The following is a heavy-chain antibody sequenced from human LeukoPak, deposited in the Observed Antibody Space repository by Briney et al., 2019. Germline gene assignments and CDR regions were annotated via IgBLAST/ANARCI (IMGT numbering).Heavy chain of an antibody. V-gene: IGHV3-21*06. D-gene: IGHD6-13*01. J-gene: IGHJ6*02. Sequence: GGSLRLSCTASGFAFRTCTMNWVRQAPGKGLEWVSFISSTSDYIYYADSVKGRFTISRDNAKNSLYLQMNSLREEDTAVYYCGGEFSSSPASMDVWGQGATVTVSS. CDR2: ISSTSDYI. CDR3: GGEFSSSPASMDV. CDR1: GFAFRTCT.